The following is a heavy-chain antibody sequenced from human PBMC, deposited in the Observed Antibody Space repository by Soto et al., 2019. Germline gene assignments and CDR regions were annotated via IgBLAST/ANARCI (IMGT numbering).Heavy chain of an antibody. V-gene: IGHV3-20*04. CDR3: ARLGGTGYYAGSVY. CDR2: INRNGGSL. CDR1: GFTFDDYG. Sequence: GGSLRLSCAASGFTFDDYGMNWVRQAPGKGLEWVSGINRNGGSLGYADSVKGRFTISTDNVKNSLYLQMNSLRAEDMALYYCARLGGTGYYAGSVYWGQGTQVTVSS. J-gene: IGHJ4*02. D-gene: IGHD3-9*01.